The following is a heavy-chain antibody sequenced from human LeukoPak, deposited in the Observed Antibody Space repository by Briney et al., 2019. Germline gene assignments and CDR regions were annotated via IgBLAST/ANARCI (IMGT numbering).Heavy chain of an antibody. V-gene: IGHV4-61*01. D-gene: IGHD6-13*01. Sequence: PSETLSLTCSVSGGSVSSGRYYWSWIRQPPGKGLEWIGYIYYNGSTNYNPSLKSRVTMSVDTSKNQFSLKLSSVTAADTAVYYCARHDAAAYRGYFDYWGQGTLVTVSS. CDR1: GGSVSSGRYY. CDR3: ARHDAAAYRGYFDY. CDR2: IYYNGST. J-gene: IGHJ4*02.